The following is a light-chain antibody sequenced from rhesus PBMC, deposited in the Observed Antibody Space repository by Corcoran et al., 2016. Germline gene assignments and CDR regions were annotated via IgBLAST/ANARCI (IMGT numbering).Light chain of an antibody. J-gene: IGLJ1*01. CDR3: SSYATFTTCT. CDR1: RSDIGDYNY. CDR2: EVS. Sequence: HAALTQPRSVPGSPGQSVTISSTGFRSDIGDYNYVSRKQHHPGTAPKFMIFEVSQRPSGVSARFSGSNSGTTASLIISGLQAEDEADYYCSSYATFTTCTFGSGTRLTVL. V-gene: IGLV2-32*02.